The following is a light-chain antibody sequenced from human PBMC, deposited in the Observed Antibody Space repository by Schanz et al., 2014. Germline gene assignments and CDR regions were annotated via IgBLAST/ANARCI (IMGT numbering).Light chain of an antibody. CDR2: GAS. CDR3: QQYGSLPPT. Sequence: EIVLTQSPGTLSLSPGERAALSCRASQSVSSSYLAWYQQKPGQAPRLLIYGASSRATGVPDRISGSGSGTDFTLTISRLEPEDFAVYYCQQYGSLPPTFGGGTKVEIK. CDR1: QSVSSSY. J-gene: IGKJ4*01. V-gene: IGKV3-20*01.